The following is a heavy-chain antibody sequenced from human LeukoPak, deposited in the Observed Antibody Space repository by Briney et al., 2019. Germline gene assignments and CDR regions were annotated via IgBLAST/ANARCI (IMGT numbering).Heavy chain of an antibody. CDR1: GGSISSGSYF. Sequence: PSETLSLTCTVSGGSISSGSYFWGRIRQSPGKGLEWIGSSYSGGSTYYQNPSLKSRVTISVDTSKNQFLLNVSSVTAADTAVYYCARGRHFTIFGVVIINTWAYYFDYWGQGTLVTVSS. J-gene: IGHJ4*02. D-gene: IGHD3-3*01. V-gene: IGHV4-39*01. CDR3: ARGRHFTIFGVVIINTWAYYFDY. CDR2: SYSGGST.